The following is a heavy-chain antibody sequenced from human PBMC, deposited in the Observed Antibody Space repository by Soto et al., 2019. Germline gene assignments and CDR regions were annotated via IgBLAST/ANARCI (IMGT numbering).Heavy chain of an antibody. CDR3: ARERVFGVAYFDS. Sequence: SETLSLTCTVSGGSISSADYYWGWIRQPPGKGLEWIGYIYYSGSTYYNPSLKSRVTISVDTSKNQFSLMLSSVTAADTAVYYWARERVFGVAYFDSWGRGTLVTVSS. D-gene: IGHD3-3*01. J-gene: IGHJ4*02. V-gene: IGHV4-30-4*01. CDR2: IYYSGST. CDR1: GGSISSADYY.